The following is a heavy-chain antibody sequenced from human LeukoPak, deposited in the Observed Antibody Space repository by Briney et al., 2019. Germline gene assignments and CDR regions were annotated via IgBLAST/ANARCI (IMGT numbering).Heavy chain of an antibody. J-gene: IGHJ3*02. V-gene: IGHV4-59*08. D-gene: IGHD2-21*01. CDR1: GGSISSYY. CDR3: ARSVSWGLLVRDDAFDI. CDR2: IYYSGST. Sequence: SETLSLTCTVSGGSISSYYWSWIRQPPGKGLEWIGYIYYSGSTNYNPSLKSRVTTSVDTSKKQFSLKLRSVTAADTAVYYCARSVSWGLLVRDDAFDIWGQGTMVTVSS.